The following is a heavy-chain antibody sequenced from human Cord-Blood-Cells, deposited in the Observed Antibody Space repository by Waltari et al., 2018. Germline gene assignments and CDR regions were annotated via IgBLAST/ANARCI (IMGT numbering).Heavy chain of an antibody. CDR3: ARYRTGTFDY. CDR2: IYYSGST. Sequence: QVQLPESGPGLVKPSETLSLTCTVSGGSISSYSWSWIRQPPGKGLEWIGYIYYSGSTNYNPSLKSRVTISVDTSKNQFALKLSSVTAADTAVYYCARYRTGTFDYWGQGTLVTVSS. CDR1: GGSISSYS. J-gene: IGHJ4*02. D-gene: IGHD1-1*01. V-gene: IGHV4-59*01.